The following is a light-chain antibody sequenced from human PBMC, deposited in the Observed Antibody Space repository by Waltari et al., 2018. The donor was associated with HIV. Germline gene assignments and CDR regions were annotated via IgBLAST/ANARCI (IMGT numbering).Light chain of an antibody. J-gene: IGKJ4*01. CDR1: QSVISSY. V-gene: IGKV3-20*01. Sequence: DIVLTQSPGTLSLSPGERATLSCRASQSVISSYLAWYQQKRGQAPRLLIYGAYSRATDNPDRFSGSGSGTEFTLTISRLEPEDFAVYYCQQYGSSLVTFGGGTKVEIK. CDR2: GAY. CDR3: QQYGSSLVT.